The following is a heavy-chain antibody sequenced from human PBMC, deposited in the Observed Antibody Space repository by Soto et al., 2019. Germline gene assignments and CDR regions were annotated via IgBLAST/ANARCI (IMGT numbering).Heavy chain of an antibody. D-gene: IGHD3-10*01. V-gene: IGHV4-34*01. CDR3: ARAQSIRGVIIVPYYFDY. Sequence: SETLSLTCAVYGGSFSGYYWSWIRQPPGKGLQWIGEINHSGSTNYNPSLKSRVTISVDTSKNQFSLKLSSMTAADTAVYYCARAQSIRGVIIVPYYFDYWGQGTLVTVSS. J-gene: IGHJ4*02. CDR2: INHSGST. CDR1: GGSFSGYY.